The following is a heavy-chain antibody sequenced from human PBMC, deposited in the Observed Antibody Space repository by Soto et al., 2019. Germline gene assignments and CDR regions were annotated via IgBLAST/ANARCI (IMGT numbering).Heavy chain of an antibody. Sequence: EVQLVESGGGLVQPGGSLRLSCAASGFTVSSNYMSWVRQAPGKGLEWVSVIYSGGSTYYADSVKGRFTISRHNSKDMLYRQMNSLRAEDTAVYYCARDLQNKAPAAFDIWGQGTIVTVSS. V-gene: IGHV3-53*04. CDR3: ARDLQNKAPAAFDI. CDR1: GFTVSSNY. J-gene: IGHJ3*02. CDR2: IYSGGST.